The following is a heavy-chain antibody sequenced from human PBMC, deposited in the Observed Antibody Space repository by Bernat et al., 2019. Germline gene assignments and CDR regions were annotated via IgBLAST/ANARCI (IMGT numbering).Heavy chain of an antibody. CDR1: GYTFTSYA. CDR3: ARFLDDYYDSSGLLPFFD. V-gene: IGHV1-3*01. D-gene: IGHD3-22*01. Sequence: QVQLVQSGAEVKKPGASVKVSCKASGYTFTSYAMHWVRQAPGQRLEWMGWINAGNGNTKYSQKFQGRVTITRDTSASTAYMELSSLRSEDTAVYYCARFLDDYYDSSGLLPFFDWGQGTLVTVSS. CDR2: INAGNGNT. J-gene: IGHJ4*02.